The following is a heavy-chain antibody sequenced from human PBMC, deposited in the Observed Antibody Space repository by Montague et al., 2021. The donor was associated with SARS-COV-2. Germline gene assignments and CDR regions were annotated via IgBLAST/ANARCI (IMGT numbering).Heavy chain of an antibody. CDR1: GFTFDVYG. CDR3: TRGFRGGPFDC. CDR2: ITWNGITT. J-gene: IGHJ4*02. Sequence: SLRLSCAASGFTFDVYGMSWIRQVPGKGLEWVAGITWNGITTGYADAAKGRFTISRDNAKKSLYLEMKSLRAEDTALYYCTRGFRGGPFDCWGQGSLVTVSS. D-gene: IGHD3-10*01. V-gene: IGHV3-20*04.